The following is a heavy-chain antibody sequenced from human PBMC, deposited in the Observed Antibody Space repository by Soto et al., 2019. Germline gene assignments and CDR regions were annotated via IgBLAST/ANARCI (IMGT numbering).Heavy chain of an antibody. CDR1: GGSISSSSYY. J-gene: IGHJ5*02. V-gene: IGHV4-39*02. CDR3: VGDWDDYVNDWFDT. Sequence: SETLSLTCTASGGSISSSSYYWGWIRQPPGKGLEWIGSIYYSGSTYYNPSIKSRVTISVDTSKNQSSLKLSSVTAADTAVYYFVGDWDDYVNDWFDTWGQGTLVTVSS. CDR2: IYYSGST. D-gene: IGHD3-16*01.